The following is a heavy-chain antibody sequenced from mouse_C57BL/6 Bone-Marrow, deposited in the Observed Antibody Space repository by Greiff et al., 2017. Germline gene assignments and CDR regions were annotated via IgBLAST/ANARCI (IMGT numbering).Heavy chain of an antibody. CDR2: INPNNGGT. V-gene: IGHV1-26*01. D-gene: IGHD1-1*01. CDR1: GYTFTDYY. CDR3: AVGYYGSSYDFDY. Sequence: EVQLQQSGPELVKPGASVKISCKASGYTFTDYYMNWVKQSHGKSLEWIGDINPNNGGTSYNQKFKGKATLTVDKSSSTAYMELRSLTSEDSAVYYCAVGYYGSSYDFDYWGQGTTLTVSS. J-gene: IGHJ2*01.